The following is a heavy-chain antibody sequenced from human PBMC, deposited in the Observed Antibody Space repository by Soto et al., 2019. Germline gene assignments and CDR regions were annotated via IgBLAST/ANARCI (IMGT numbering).Heavy chain of an antibody. D-gene: IGHD2-21*02. V-gene: IGHV2-5*01. J-gene: IGHJ2*01. CDR2: IYWSDDK. Sequence: SGPTLLNPTHTLTLTCTFSGFSLTTRGVGVGWIRQPPGKALEWLALIYWSDDKRSSPSLRSRLTITKDTSKNQVVLTMTNMDPVDTATYYCVYRPSTSTGRTAWHYDLWGRGSLV. CDR1: GFSLTTRGVG. CDR3: VYRPSTSTGRTAWHYDL.